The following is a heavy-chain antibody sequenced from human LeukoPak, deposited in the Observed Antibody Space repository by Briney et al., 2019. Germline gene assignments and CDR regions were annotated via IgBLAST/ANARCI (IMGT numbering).Heavy chain of an antibody. D-gene: IGHD1-26*01. J-gene: IGHJ4*02. CDR2: INHSGST. CDR3: ARDSGAPGY. V-gene: IGHV4-34*01. CDR1: GGSFSGYY. Sequence: PSETLSLTCAVYGGSFSGYYWSWIRQPPGKGLEWIGEINHSGSTNYNPSLKSRVTISVDTFKNQFSLKLSSVTAADTAVYYCARDSGAPGYWGQGTLVTVSS.